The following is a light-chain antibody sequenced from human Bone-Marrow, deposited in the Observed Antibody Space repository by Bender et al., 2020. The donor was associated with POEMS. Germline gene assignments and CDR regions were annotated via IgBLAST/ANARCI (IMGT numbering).Light chain of an antibody. J-gene: IGLJ2*01. V-gene: IGLV6-57*02. CDR1: SGSIASNY. Sequence: FMLTQPHSVSASPGKTVTISCTANSGSIASNYVQWYQQRPGSAPTTVIYEDYQRPSGVPDRFSGSIDSSSNSASLTISGLKTEDEADYFSQSCDSTYRVVFGGGTKLTVL. CDR3: QSCDSTYRVV. CDR2: EDY.